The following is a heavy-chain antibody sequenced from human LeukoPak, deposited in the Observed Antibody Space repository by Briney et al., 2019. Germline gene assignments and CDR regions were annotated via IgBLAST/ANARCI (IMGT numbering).Heavy chain of an antibody. CDR3: AREWFGELTAFDI. Sequence: ASVKVSCKASGYTFTGQYMHWVRQAPGQGGEWMVRISPNDCDTKYAQKFQGRVTMTMDTSNNTAYMELSRLRSDDTAVYYCAREWFGELTAFDIWGQGTMVTVSS. CDR1: GYTFTGQY. CDR2: ISPNDCDT. V-gene: IGHV1-2*06. D-gene: IGHD3-10*01. J-gene: IGHJ3*02.